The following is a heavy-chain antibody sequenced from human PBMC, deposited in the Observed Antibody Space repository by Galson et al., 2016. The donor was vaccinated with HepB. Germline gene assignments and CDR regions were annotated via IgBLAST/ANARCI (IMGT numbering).Heavy chain of an antibody. D-gene: IGHD1-1*01. J-gene: IGHJ4*02. Sequence: SLRLSCAASGFVFSNFGLRWVRQAPGKGLEWVASISTRRTTYYSASAQGRFTISRDNSNNTLYLQMNGLRAEDTAVYYWTKERLVRRIFDNWGQGTLLTVSS. V-gene: IGHV3-23*01. CDR2: ISTRRTT. CDR1: GFVFSNFG. CDR3: TKERLVRRIFDN.